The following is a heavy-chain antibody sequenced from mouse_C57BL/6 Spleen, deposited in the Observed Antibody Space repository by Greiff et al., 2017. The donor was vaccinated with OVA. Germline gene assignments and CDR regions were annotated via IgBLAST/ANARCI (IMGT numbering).Heavy chain of an antibody. D-gene: IGHD2-4*01. Sequence: VMLVESGPGLVAPSQSLSITCTVSGFSLTSYAISWVRQPPGKGLEWLGVIWTGGGTNYNSALKSRLSISKDNSKSQVFLKMNSLQTDDTARYYCASYYDGRRGFAYWGQGTLVTVSA. CDR3: ASYYDGRRGFAY. J-gene: IGHJ3*01. CDR2: IWTGGGT. V-gene: IGHV2-9-1*01. CDR1: GFSLTSYA.